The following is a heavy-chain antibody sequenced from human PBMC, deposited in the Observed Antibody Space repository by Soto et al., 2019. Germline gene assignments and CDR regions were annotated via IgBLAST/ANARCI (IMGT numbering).Heavy chain of an antibody. CDR3: ARDGYIAARLIGGWYFDL. V-gene: IGHV3-7*01. Sequence: GGSLRLSCAASGFTFSSYWMSWVRQAPGKGLEWVANIKQDGSEKYYVDSVKGRFTISRDNAKNSLYLQMNSLRAEDTAVYYCARDGYIAARLIGGWYFDLWGRGTLVTVSS. CDR2: IKQDGSEK. D-gene: IGHD6-6*01. J-gene: IGHJ2*01. CDR1: GFTFSSYW.